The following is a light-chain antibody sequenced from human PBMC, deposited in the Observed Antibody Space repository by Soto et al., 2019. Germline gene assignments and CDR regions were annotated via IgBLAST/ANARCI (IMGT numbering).Light chain of an antibody. CDR2: DAS. J-gene: IGKJ1*01. V-gene: IGKV1-5*02. CDR1: QGLSIW. CDR3: KQYQSYTWT. Sequence: DIQMTQSTSTLSASLRARVTIICRASQGLSIWLAWYRQKPGRAPKLLIHDASSLESVVQSRFSGIVARKEFTRTINSLKPDDSSTYYGKQYQSYTWTLGQVTKLYIK.